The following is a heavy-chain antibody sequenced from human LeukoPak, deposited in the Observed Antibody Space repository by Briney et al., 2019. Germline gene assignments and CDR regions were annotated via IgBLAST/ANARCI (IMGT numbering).Heavy chain of an antibody. J-gene: IGHJ6*04. D-gene: IGHD6-13*01. CDR2: FDPEDGET. Sequence: ASVKVSCKVSGYTLTELSMHWVRQAPGKGLEWMGGFDPEDGETIYAQKFQGRVTMTEDTSTDTAYMELSSLRSEDTAVYYCAIIAAAAGSPYYYYGRDVGGKGTTVPVSS. CDR1: GYTLTELS. V-gene: IGHV1-24*01. CDR3: AIIAAAAGSPYYYYGRDV.